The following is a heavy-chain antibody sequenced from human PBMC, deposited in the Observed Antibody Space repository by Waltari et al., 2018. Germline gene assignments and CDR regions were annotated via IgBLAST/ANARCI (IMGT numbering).Heavy chain of an antibody. Sequence: QLQLQESGPGLVKPSETLSLTCPVSGDSISSDRSYWGWLRQPLGKGLAWIGTVHFTGTTYYNPSLESRVTISVDTSNNQFSLKLTSVTAADTAIYYCARLDYSALRRGCDPWGQGTLVTVSS. J-gene: IGHJ5*02. V-gene: IGHV4-39*01. CDR1: GDSISSDRSY. CDR2: VHFTGTT. CDR3: ARLDYSALRRGCDP. D-gene: IGHD4-4*01.